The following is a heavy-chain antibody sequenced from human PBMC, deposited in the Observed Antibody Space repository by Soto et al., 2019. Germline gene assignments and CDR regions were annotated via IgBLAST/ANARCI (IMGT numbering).Heavy chain of an antibody. Sequence: GSLRLSCAASGFTFSDYYMSWIRQAPGKGLEWVSYITSSGIIIYYADSVKGRFTISRDNAKNSLYMQMNSLRAEDTAVYYCARVHGSGYYYFDYWGQGTLVTVSS. D-gene: IGHD3-22*01. J-gene: IGHJ4*02. CDR1: GFTFSDYY. V-gene: IGHV3-11*01. CDR2: ITSSGIII. CDR3: ARVHGSGYYYFDY.